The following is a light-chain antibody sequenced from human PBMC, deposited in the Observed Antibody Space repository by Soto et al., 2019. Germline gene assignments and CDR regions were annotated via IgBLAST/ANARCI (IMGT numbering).Light chain of an antibody. CDR2: DTS. CDR1: QSVGSN. V-gene: IGKV3-15*01. J-gene: IGKJ4*01. Sequence: EIVMTQSPATLSVSPGERATLSCRASQSVGSNLAWYQQKPGQAPSLLIYDTSTRATGIPGRFSGSGSGTEFTLTISSLQSEDFAVYYCQQYYKWPPLTFGGGTKVEIK. CDR3: QQYYKWPPLT.